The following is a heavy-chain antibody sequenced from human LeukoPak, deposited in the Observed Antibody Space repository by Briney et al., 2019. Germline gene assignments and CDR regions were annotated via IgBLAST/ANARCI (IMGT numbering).Heavy chain of an antibody. J-gene: IGHJ4*02. V-gene: IGHV3-15*01. Sequence: GGSLRLSCAASGFTFSNAWMSWVRQAPGKGLEWVGRIKSKTDGGTTDYAAPVKGRFTISRDDSKNTLYLRMNSLKTEDTAVYYCTTGVVVLRAFFDYWGQGTLVTVSS. CDR2: IKSKTDGGTT. D-gene: IGHD3-22*01. CDR1: GFTFSNAW. CDR3: TTGVVVLRAFFDY.